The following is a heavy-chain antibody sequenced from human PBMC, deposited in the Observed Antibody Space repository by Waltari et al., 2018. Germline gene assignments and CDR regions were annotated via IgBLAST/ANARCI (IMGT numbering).Heavy chain of an antibody. Sequence: EVQLVQSGAEVKKPGASLKISCKGSGYSFTSSWTAWVSQTPGQGLEWMGIIYPGDSDTRYSPSFQGQVTISADKSISTAYLQWSSLKASDTAMYYCAIYGSGIPHAFDIWGQGTMVTVSS. CDR1: GYSFTSSW. J-gene: IGHJ3*02. V-gene: IGHV5-51*01. CDR3: AIYGSGIPHAFDI. CDR2: IYPGDSDT. D-gene: IGHD3-10*01.